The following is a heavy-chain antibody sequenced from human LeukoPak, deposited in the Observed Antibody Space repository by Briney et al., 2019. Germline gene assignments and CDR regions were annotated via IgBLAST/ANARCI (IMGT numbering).Heavy chain of an antibody. J-gene: IGHJ5*02. D-gene: IGHD6-13*01. Sequence: SETLSLTCTVSGASISSQYWSWVRRAAGSGLEWIGRIYSTGSTNYNPSLKSRVTMSVDTSKNQFYLRLSSVTAADTAVYYCARAHSSSWYGDWFDPWGQGTLVTVSS. CDR1: GASISSQY. CDR3: ARAHSSSWYGDWFDP. CDR2: IYSTGST. V-gene: IGHV4-4*07.